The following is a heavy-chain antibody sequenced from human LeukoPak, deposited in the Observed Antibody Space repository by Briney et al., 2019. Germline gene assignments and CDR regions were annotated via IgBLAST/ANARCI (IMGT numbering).Heavy chain of an antibody. V-gene: IGHV3-53*01. CDR1: GFTFSSYA. Sequence: GGSLRLSCAASGFTFSSYAMSWVRQAPGKGLEWVSFIYSDNTHYSDSVKGRFTISRDNSKNTLYLQMNSLRAEDTAVYYCARRAGAYSHPYDYWGQGTLVTVSS. D-gene: IGHD4/OR15-4a*01. CDR3: ARRAGAYSHPYDY. CDR2: IYSDNT. J-gene: IGHJ4*02.